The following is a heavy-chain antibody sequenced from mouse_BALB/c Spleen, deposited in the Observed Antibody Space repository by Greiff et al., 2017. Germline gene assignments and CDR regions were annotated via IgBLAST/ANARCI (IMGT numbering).Heavy chain of an antibody. CDR2: IYPGSGNT. CDR1: GYTFTDYY. CDR3: AKGYYGYYAMDY. Sequence: QVHVKQSGPELVKPGASVKISCKASGYTFTDYYINWVKQKPGQGLEWIGWIYPGSGNTKYNEKFKGKATLTVDTSSSTAYMQLSSLTSEDTAVYFCAKGYYGYYAMDYWGQGTSVTVSS. V-gene: IGHV1-84*02. J-gene: IGHJ4*01. D-gene: IGHD1-2*01.